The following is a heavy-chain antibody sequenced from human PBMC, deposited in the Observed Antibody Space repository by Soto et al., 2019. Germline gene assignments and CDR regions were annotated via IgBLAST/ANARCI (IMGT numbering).Heavy chain of an antibody. V-gene: IGHV3-23*01. CDR1: GLSFSSYA. CDR3: PKDAKILDWLPTSYYFDF. J-gene: IGHJ4*02. Sequence: EVQVLESGGGLAQPGRSLRLSCAVSGLSFSSYAMTWVRQSPGKGLEWVSSISRSGNSTYSADSVRGRFTISRDNSKNTLYLQMNSLRAEDTAVYYCPKDAKILDWLPTSYYFDFWGQGTLVTVSS. D-gene: IGHD3-9*01. CDR2: ISRSGNST.